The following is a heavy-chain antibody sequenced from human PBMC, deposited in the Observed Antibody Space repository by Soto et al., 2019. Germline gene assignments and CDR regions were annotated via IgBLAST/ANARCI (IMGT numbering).Heavy chain of an antibody. J-gene: IGHJ3*02. CDR2: IYYSGST. CDR1: GGSISSSSYY. D-gene: IGHD3-10*01. CDR3: ARPTPTLWFGETNADAFDI. V-gene: IGHV4-39*01. Sequence: SETLSLTCTVSGGSISSSSYYWGWIRQPPGKGLEWIGSIYYSGSTYYNPSLKSRVTISVDTSKNQFSLKLSSVTAADTAVYYCARPTPTLWFGETNADAFDIWGQGTMVTVSS.